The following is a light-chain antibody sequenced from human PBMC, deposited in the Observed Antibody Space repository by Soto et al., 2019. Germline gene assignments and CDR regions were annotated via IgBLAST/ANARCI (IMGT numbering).Light chain of an antibody. Sequence: EIVFTQSPGTLSLSPGKRATLSCRARQSVSSSYLAWYQQKPGQAPRPLIYGASSRAIGIPDRFSGSGSGTDFTLTISRLEPEDLAVYYCQQYGSSPWTFGQGTKVDIK. CDR2: GAS. CDR1: QSVSSSY. J-gene: IGKJ1*01. V-gene: IGKV3-20*01. CDR3: QQYGSSPWT.